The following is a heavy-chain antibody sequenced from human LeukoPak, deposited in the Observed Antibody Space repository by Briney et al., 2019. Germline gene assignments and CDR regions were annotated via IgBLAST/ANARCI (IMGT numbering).Heavy chain of an antibody. Sequence: SETLSLTCAVSGYSISSGYYWGWIRQPPRKGLEWIVSIYQSGSTYYNPSLKSRVTISVDTSKNQFSLKLSSVTAGDTAVYYCARLLYTYKTDYWGQGTLVTVSS. CDR2: IYQSGST. CDR3: ARLLYTYKTDY. CDR1: GYSISSGYY. V-gene: IGHV4-38-2*01. J-gene: IGHJ4*02. D-gene: IGHD3-10*01.